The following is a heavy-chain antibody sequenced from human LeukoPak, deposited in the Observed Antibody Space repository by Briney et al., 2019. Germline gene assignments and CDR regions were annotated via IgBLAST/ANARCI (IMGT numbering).Heavy chain of an antibody. D-gene: IGHD3-22*01. CDR1: GFTFSSYA. V-gene: IGHV3-23*01. Sequence: GGSLRLSCAASGFTFSSYAMSWVRQAPGKGLEWVSAISSTGGSTYFADSVKGRFTISRDNSQNTLFLQMHSLGAEDTAVYYCAKVSDYYDSSASLDYWGQGTLVTVSS. CDR3: AKVSDYYDSSASLDY. J-gene: IGHJ4*02. CDR2: ISSTGGST.